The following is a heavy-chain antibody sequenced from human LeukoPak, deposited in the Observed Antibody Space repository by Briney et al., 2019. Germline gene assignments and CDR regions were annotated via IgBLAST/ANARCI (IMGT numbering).Heavy chain of an antibody. CDR1: GFTFSRYW. CDR3: ARILGYGGYDSPFDY. D-gene: IGHD5-12*01. CDR2: IKQDGSDK. V-gene: IGHV3-7*01. J-gene: IGHJ4*02. Sequence: GGSLRLSCAASGFTFSRYWMSWVRQAPGKGLEWVANIKQDGSDKYYVDSVKGRFTISRDNAENSLYLQMNSLRAEDTAVYYCARILGYGGYDSPFDYWGQGTLVTVSS.